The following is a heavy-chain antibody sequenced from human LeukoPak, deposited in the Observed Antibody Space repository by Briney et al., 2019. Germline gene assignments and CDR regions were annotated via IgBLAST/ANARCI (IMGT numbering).Heavy chain of an antibody. J-gene: IGHJ6*02. CDR3: AKDGAVLRYFDWFANYYYYGMDV. Sequence: GWSLRLSCAASGFTFDDYAMHWVRQAPGKGLEWVSLISGDGGSTYYADSVKGRFTISRDNSKNSLYLQMNSLRTEDTALYYCAKDGAVLRYFDWFANYYYYGMDVWGQGTTVTVSS. D-gene: IGHD3-9*01. V-gene: IGHV3-43*02. CDR1: GFTFDDYA. CDR2: ISGDGGST.